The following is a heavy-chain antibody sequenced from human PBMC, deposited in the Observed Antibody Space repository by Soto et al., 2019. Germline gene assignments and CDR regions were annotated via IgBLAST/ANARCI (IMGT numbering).Heavy chain of an antibody. Sequence: ETLSLTCAVYGGSFSGYYWSWIRQPPGKGLEWIGEINHSGSTNYNPSLKSRVTISVDTSKNQFSLKLSSVTAADTAVYYCARGDMVRGVTQFDYWGQGTLVTVSS. J-gene: IGHJ4*02. CDR2: INHSGST. V-gene: IGHV4-34*01. CDR1: GGSFSGYY. CDR3: ARGDMVRGVTQFDY. D-gene: IGHD3-10*01.